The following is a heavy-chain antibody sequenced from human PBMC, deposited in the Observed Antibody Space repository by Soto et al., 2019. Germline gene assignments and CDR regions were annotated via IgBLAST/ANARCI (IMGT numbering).Heavy chain of an antibody. CDR2: TSYDGSNN. Sequence: QVQLVESGGGVVQPGTSLRLSCVGSGFTFRSYVIHWVRQAPGKGLEWVALTSYDGSNNFYGDSVKGRFTISRQNSRNTVELQMDSLRFEEKALYYCARWGTTGGLYVWGQGTLVSLSA. J-gene: IGHJ4*02. V-gene: IGHV3-33*05. CDR1: GFTFRSYV. D-gene: IGHD3-16*01. CDR3: ARWGTTGGLYV.